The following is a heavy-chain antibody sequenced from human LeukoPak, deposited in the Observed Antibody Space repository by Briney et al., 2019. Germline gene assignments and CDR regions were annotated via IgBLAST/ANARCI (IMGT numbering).Heavy chain of an antibody. Sequence: SETLSLTCAVYGGSFNGYYWSWIRQPPGKGLEWIGEINHSGSTNYNPSLKSRVTISVDTSKNQFSLKLSSVTAADTAVYYCARGGWVRGVITRNGLDYWGQGTLVTVSS. D-gene: IGHD3-10*01. CDR1: GGSFNGYY. V-gene: IGHV4-34*01. J-gene: IGHJ4*02. CDR3: ARGGWVRGVITRNGLDY. CDR2: INHSGST.